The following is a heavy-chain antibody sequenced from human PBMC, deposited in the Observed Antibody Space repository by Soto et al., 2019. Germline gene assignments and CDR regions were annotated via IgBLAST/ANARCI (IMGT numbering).Heavy chain of an antibody. Sequence: QVQLQQWGAGLLKPSETLSLTCAVYGGSFSGYYWSWIRQPPGKGLEWIGEINHSGSTNYNPSHKRRMPICVDTSKSQFALQLRSVTAADTAVYYCARGAPRNYCVYTSCYLDAFHFWSQGTMVTVSS. CDR1: GGSFSGYY. J-gene: IGHJ3*01. D-gene: IGHD2-2*01. V-gene: IGHV4-34*01. CDR3: ARGAPRNYCVYTSCYLDAFHF. CDR2: INHSGST.